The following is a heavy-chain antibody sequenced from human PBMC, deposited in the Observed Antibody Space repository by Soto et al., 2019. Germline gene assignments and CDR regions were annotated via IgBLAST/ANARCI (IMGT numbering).Heavy chain of an antibody. CDR3: ARHSLALRKNNWFDP. CDR2: IFYLGSS. J-gene: IGHJ5*02. D-gene: IGHD3-3*02. Sequence: SETLSLTCTVSGDSIISSDFYWGWVRHPPGKGLEWIGSIFYLGSSYYNPSLKSRVTMSVDTSKNQFSLRLRSVTAADTALYFCARHSLALRKNNWFDPWGQGIMVTVSS. CDR1: GDSIISSDFY. V-gene: IGHV4-39*01.